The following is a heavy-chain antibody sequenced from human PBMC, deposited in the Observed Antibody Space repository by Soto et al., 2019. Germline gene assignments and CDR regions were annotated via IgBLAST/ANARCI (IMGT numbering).Heavy chain of an antibody. CDR1: GFTFSSYW. D-gene: IGHD6-13*01. Sequence: QPGGSLRLSCAASGFTFSSYWMSWVRQAPGKGLECVANIKQDGSEKYYVDSVKGRFTISRDNAKNSLYLQMNSLRAEDTAVYYCARDKAAAGPGRYYYYYYGMDVWGQGTTVTVSS. CDR2: IKQDGSEK. V-gene: IGHV3-7*01. J-gene: IGHJ6*02. CDR3: ARDKAAAGPGRYYYYYYGMDV.